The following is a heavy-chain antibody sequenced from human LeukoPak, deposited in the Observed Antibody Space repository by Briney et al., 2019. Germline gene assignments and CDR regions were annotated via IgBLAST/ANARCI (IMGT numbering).Heavy chain of an antibody. V-gene: IGHV3-48*01. CDR3: ATYSGYDRIFDY. J-gene: IGHJ4*02. CDR2: ISGSSSAI. D-gene: IGHD5-12*01. Sequence: PGGSLRLSCAASGFTFSTYGMNWVRQAPGKGLEWVSYISGSSSAINYADSVKGRFTISRDNAKNSLYLQMNSLRAGDTAVYYRATYSGYDRIFDYWGQGTLVTVSS. CDR1: GFTFSTYG.